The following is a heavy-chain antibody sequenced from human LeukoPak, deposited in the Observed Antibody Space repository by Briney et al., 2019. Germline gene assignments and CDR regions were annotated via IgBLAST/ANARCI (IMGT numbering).Heavy chain of an antibody. CDR1: GGTFSSYA. D-gene: IGHD3-3*01. J-gene: IGHJ5*02. Sequence: SVKVSCKASGGTFSSYAISWVRQAPGQGLEWMGGIIPIFGTANYAQKFQGRVTITADKSTSTAYMELSSLRSVDTAVYYCARDYDFWSGYLPRFDPWGQGTLVTVSS. V-gene: IGHV1-69*06. CDR2: IIPIFGTA. CDR3: ARDYDFWSGYLPRFDP.